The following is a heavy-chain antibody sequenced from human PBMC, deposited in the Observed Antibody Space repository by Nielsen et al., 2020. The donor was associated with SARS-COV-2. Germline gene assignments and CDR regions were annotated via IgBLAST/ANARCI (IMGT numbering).Heavy chain of an antibody. Sequence: LSLTCTVSGGSISSYYWSWIRQAPGKGLEWVSYISSSGSTIYYADSVKGRFTISRDNAKNSLYLQMNSLRAEDTAVYYCARGYCSGGSCYRYYYYGMDVWGQGTTVTVSS. D-gene: IGHD2-15*01. CDR1: GGSISSYY. J-gene: IGHJ6*02. CDR3: ARGYCSGGSCYRYYYYGMDV. V-gene: IGHV3-11*01. CDR2: ISSSGSTI.